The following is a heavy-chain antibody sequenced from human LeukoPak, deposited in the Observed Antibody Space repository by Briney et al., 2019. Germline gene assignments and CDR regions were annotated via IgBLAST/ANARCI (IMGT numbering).Heavy chain of an antibody. CDR2: IIPIFGTP. V-gene: IGHV1-69*05. J-gene: IGHJ3*02. Sequence: SVKVSCKASGGTFSSGSFSWVRQAPGQGLEWMGGIIPIFGTPNYAQKFQGRVTITTDESTSTAYMELSGLRSEDTAVYYCVRSSGAISAFDIWAKGQWSPSLQ. CDR3: VRSSGAISAFDI. D-gene: IGHD6-19*01. CDR1: GGTFSSGS.